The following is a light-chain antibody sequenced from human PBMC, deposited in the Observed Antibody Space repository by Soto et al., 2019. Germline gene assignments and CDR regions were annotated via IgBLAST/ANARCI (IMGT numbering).Light chain of an antibody. V-gene: IGKV1-5*03. CDR2: KAS. CDR3: QQYESYSAGWT. CDR1: QSISTW. J-gene: IGKJ1*01. Sequence: DIQMTQSPSTLSASVGDRVTITCRASQSISTWLAWYQQKPGKAPKVLIYKASTLDTGVPARFSGSGSGTEFTLTISSLQPDDFATYYCQQYESYSAGWTFGQGTKVDIK.